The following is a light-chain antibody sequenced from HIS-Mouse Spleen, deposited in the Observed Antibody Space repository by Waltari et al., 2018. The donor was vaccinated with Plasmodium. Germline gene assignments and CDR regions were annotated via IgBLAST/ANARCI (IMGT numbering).Light chain of an antibody. V-gene: IGLV1-44*01. CDR1: SSNIGSNT. CDR2: SNN. Sequence: QSVLTQPPSASGTPGQRVTISCSGSSSNIGSNTVNWYQQLPGTAPKLLTYSNNRRPSGVPDRFYASKSGTSASLAISGLQSEDEADYYCAAWDDSLNGYVFGTGTKVTVL. CDR3: AAWDDSLNGYV. J-gene: IGLJ1*01.